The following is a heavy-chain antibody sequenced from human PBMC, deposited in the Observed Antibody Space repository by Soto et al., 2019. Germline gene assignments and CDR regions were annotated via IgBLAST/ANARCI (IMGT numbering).Heavy chain of an antibody. Sequence: EVQLVESGGGLVKPGGSLSLSCAASGFTFTRYSMNWVRQAPGKGLEWVSSISSTTNYIYYGVSMKGRFTISRDNAKNSLYLEMNSLRAEDTAVYYCARESEDLTSNFDYWGQGTLVTVSS. V-gene: IGHV3-21*06. CDR3: ARESEDLTSNFDY. CDR2: ISSTTNYI. J-gene: IGHJ4*02. CDR1: GFTFTRYS.